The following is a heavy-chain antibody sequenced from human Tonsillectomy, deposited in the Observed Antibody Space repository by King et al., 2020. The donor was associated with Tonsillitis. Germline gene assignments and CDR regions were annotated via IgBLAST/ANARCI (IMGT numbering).Heavy chain of an antibody. Sequence: VQLVESGAEVKKPGSSVKVSCRASGGIFSSSAISWVRQAPGQGLEWMGGITPILRTANLAQKFQGRVTISADESTSTAYMELSILKSQDTAVYYCARGYGSGTYVYWGQGTLVTVSS. CDR1: GGIFSSSA. CDR2: ITPILRTA. V-gene: IGHV1-69*01. D-gene: IGHD3-10*01. CDR3: ARGYGSGTYVY. J-gene: IGHJ4*02.